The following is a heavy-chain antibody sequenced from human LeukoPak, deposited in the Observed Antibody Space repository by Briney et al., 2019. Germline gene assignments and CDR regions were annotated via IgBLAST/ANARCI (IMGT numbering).Heavy chain of an antibody. Sequence: EASVEVSCKASGYTFTSYGISWVRQAPGQGLEWMGWISAYNGNTNYAQKLQGRVTMTTDTSTSTAYMELRSLRSDDTAVYYCARDPKKRYCSSTSCPVGVDYWGQGTLVTVSS. CDR3: ARDPKKRYCSSTSCPVGVDY. V-gene: IGHV1-18*01. CDR1: GYTFTSYG. CDR2: ISAYNGNT. J-gene: IGHJ4*02. D-gene: IGHD2-2*01.